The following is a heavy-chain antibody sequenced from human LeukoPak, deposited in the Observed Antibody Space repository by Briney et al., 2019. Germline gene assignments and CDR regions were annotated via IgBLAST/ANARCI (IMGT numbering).Heavy chain of an antibody. CDR2: ISYDGSNK. CDR3: VREYPASFDY. CDR1: GFTFTSYA. J-gene: IGHJ4*02. V-gene: IGHV3-30-3*01. Sequence: GGSLRLSCAASGFTFTSYAMPWVRQAPGKGLAWVAVISYDGSNKYYADSVKGRFTISRDNAKNTLYLQMNSLRAEDTGVYYCVREYPASFDYWGQGTLVTVSS.